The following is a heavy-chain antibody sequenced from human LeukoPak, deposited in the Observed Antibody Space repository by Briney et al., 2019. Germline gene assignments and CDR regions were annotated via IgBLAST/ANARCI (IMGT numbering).Heavy chain of an antibody. V-gene: IGHV4-39*07. CDR1: GGSISSSSYY. CDR3: ARDTGRFSRAFDI. J-gene: IGHJ3*02. D-gene: IGHD3-3*01. Sequence: PSETLSLTCTVSGGSISSSSYYWGWIRQPPGKGLEWIGSIYYSGSTYYNPSLKSRVTISVDTSKNQFSLKLSSVTAADTAVYYCARDTGRFSRAFDIWGQGTMVTVPS. CDR2: IYYSGST.